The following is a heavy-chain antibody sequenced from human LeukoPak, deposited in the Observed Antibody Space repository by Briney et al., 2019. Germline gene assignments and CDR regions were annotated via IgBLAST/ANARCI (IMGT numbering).Heavy chain of an antibody. CDR1: GGSFSGYY. J-gene: IGHJ4*02. CDR2: INHSGST. CDR3: ARGRSSDTAMVTLRYYFDY. D-gene: IGHD5-18*01. Sequence: SETLSLTCAVYGGSFSGYYWSWIRQPPGKGLEWIGEINHSGSTNYNPSLKSRVTISVDTSKNQFSLKLSSVTAADTAVYYCARGRSSDTAMVTLRYYFDYWGQGTLVTVSS. V-gene: IGHV4-34*01.